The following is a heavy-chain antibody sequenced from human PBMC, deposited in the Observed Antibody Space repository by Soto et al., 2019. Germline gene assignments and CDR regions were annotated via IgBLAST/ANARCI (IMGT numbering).Heavy chain of an antibody. CDR1: GFTFSTHA. CDR2: VSFDGSNK. D-gene: IGHD1-20*01. CDR3: AGVQTGITTTGGGRIDH. V-gene: IGHV3-30-3*01. J-gene: IGHJ4*02. Sequence: QVQLVESGGGVVQPGRSLRLSCAASGFTFSTHAMHWVRQAPGKGLECVAIVSFDGSNKYYADSVKGLFTISRDNSKNTLYLQMSGLPPEDTAVYYCAGVQTGITTTGGGRIDHWGQGTLVTVSS.